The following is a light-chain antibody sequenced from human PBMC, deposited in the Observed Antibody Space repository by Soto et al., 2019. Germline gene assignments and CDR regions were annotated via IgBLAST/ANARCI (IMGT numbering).Light chain of an antibody. CDR2: DVS. Sequence: QSALTQPASVSGSPGQSITISCTGTSSDVGGYNYVSWFQQHPGKAPKLIIYDVSNRPSGVSNRFSGSKSGNTASLTISGLQAEDDADYYCSSYTTSSTWVFGGGTQLTVL. J-gene: IGLJ3*02. CDR3: SSYTTSSTWV. V-gene: IGLV2-14*01. CDR1: SSDVGGYNY.